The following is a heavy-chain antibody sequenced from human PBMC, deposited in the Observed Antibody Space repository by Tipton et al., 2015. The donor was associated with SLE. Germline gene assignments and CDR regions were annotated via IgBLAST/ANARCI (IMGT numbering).Heavy chain of an antibody. J-gene: IGHJ6*03. Sequence: TLSLTCTVSGGSISSYYWSWIRQPPGKGLEWIGYIYYSGSTNYNPSLKSRVTISVDTSKNQSSLKLSSVTAADTAVYYCARDNFWNRGYYFGGGEDYYYYYMDVWGKGTTVTVSS. V-gene: IGHV4-59*12. CDR1: GGSISSYY. CDR2: IYYSGST. D-gene: IGHD3-3*01. CDR3: ARDNFWNRGYYFGGGEDYYYYYMDV.